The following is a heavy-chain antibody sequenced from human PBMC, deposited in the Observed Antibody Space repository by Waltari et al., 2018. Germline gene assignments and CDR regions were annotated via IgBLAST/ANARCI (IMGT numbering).Heavy chain of an antibody. CDR3: ARGLAPFFDY. Sequence: QVQLQQWGAGLLKPSETLSLPCAVYGGSFSGYYWSWIRQPPGKGLEWIGEINHSGSTNYNPSLKSRVTISVDTSKNQFSLKLSSVTAADTAVYYCARGLAPFFDYWGQGTLVTVSS. J-gene: IGHJ4*02. CDR2: INHSGST. CDR1: GGSFSGYY. D-gene: IGHD3-3*02. V-gene: IGHV4-34*01.